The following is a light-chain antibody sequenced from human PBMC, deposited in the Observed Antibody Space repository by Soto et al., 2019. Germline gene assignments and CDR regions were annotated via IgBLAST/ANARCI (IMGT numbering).Light chain of an antibody. CDR1: SSDVGSSNL. V-gene: IGLV2-23*01. CDR2: EGS. J-gene: IGLJ1*01. Sequence: QSALTQPASVSGSPGQSITISCTGTSSDVGSSNLVSWYQQHPGKAPKDMIFEGSQRPSGVSHRFSGSKSGNTASLTISGLQAEDEADYYCCSFASNRTYVFGTGTKVTVL. CDR3: CSFASNRTYV.